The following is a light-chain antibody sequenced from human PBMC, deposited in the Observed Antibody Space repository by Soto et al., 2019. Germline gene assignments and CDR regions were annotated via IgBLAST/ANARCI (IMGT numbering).Light chain of an antibody. CDR3: SSHAGSYNYV. V-gene: IGLV2-8*01. Sequence: QSALTQPPSASGSPGQSVTISCTGTSSDVGAYNYVSWYQQHPGKAPKLMIYEVSKRPSGVPDRFSGSKSGNTASLTVSGLQAEDEADYYCSSHAGSYNYVFGTGTKLTVL. CDR2: EVS. J-gene: IGLJ1*01. CDR1: SSDVGAYNY.